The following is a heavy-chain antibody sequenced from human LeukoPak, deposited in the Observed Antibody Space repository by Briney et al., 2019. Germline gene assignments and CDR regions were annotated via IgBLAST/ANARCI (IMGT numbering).Heavy chain of an antibody. V-gene: IGHV4-59*01. CDR1: GGSISSYY. CDR2: IYYSGST. D-gene: IGHD6-19*01. J-gene: IGHJ5*02. CDR3: ARGPVAGRPCNWFDP. Sequence: SETLSLTCTVSGGSISSYYWSWIRQPPGKGLEWIGYIYYSGSTNYNPSLKSRVTISVDTSKNQFSLKLSSVTAADTAVYYCARGPVAGRPCNWFDPWGQGTLVTVSS.